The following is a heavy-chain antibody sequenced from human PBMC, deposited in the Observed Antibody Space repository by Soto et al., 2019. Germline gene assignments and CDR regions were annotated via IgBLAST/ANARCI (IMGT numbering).Heavy chain of an antibody. J-gene: IGHJ6*02. V-gene: IGHV1-2*04. CDR3: ARSHCMSPGCYEYQYYGMYV. CDR2: INPNSGAT. D-gene: IGHD2-2*01. CDR1: GYTFTDYY. Sequence: GASVKVSCKASGYTFTDYYLYWVRQAPGQGLEWMGWINPNSGATNYAQKFQGWVTMTRDTSISTAYMEVRRLKSDDTAVYYCARSHCMSPGCYEYQYYGMYVWG.